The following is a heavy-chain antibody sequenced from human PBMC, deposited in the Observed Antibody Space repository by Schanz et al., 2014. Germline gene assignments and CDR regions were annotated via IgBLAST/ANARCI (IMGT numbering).Heavy chain of an antibody. Sequence: EVQLLESGGGLVQPGGSLRLSCAASGFTFSDSWMHWVRQAPGKGLVWVSRTSNDGSFTTFADSVKGRFTISRDNAKNTLYLQMNSLRVEDTAVYYCARDPNSVNEIDYWGQGTLVTVSS. CDR3: ARDPNSVNEIDY. CDR1: GFTFSDSW. J-gene: IGHJ4*02. V-gene: IGHV3-74*01. D-gene: IGHD5-12*01. CDR2: TSNDGSFT.